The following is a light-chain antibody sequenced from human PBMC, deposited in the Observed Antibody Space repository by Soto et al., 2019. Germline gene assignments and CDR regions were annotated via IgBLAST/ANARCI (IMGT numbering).Light chain of an antibody. CDR3: QQLSNWIT. V-gene: IGKV3-11*01. CDR1: QSVSTY. CDR2: DAS. J-gene: IGKJ5*01. Sequence: EIVLTQSPATLSLSPGERATLSCRASQSVSTYLGWYQQKPGQAPRLLIYDASNRATGIPARFSGSGSGTDFTLTISSLEPEDFAVYYCQQLSNWITFGQGTRLEIK.